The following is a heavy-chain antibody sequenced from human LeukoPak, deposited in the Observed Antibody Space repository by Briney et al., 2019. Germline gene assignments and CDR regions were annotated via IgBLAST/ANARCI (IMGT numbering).Heavy chain of an antibody. CDR3: VRDGGVSGYDLLDY. D-gene: IGHD5-12*01. Sequence: PGGSLRLSCAASGLTFSQYRMTCARDAPGKGRECLSHINQDGSKEYYMDSVKARFTISRDNAKNSLSLQMNSLRAEDTAVYYCVRDGGVSGYDLLDYWGQGTLVTVSS. CDR2: INQDGSKE. V-gene: IGHV3-7*01. J-gene: IGHJ4*02. CDR1: GLTFSQYR.